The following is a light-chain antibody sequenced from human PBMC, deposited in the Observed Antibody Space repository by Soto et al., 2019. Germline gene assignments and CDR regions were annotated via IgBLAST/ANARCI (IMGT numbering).Light chain of an antibody. Sequence: QSVLTQLHSPSGAPGQSGTVSCTGTKNDIGVYDFVSWYQHHPGKAPRLIIYEVVQRPSGVPDRFSGSKSGNTASLTVSGLQAADEADYFCKSYAGSNTYVFGSGTKVTVL. V-gene: IGLV2-8*01. J-gene: IGLJ1*01. CDR3: KSYAGSNTYV. CDR1: KNDIGVYDF. CDR2: EVV.